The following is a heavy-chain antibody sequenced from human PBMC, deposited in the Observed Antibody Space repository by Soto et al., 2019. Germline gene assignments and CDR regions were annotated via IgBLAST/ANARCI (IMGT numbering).Heavy chain of an antibody. Sequence: QVQLVQSGAEVKKPGASVEVSCKASGYTFTGYYMHWVRQAPGQGLEWMGWINPNSGDTNSAQKFQGRVTMTRDTSISTAYMELSRLRSDDTAVYYCARGAPWMYGPADYWGQGTLVTVSS. CDR1: GYTFTGYY. J-gene: IGHJ4*02. V-gene: IGHV1-2*02. CDR3: ARGAPWMYGPADY. D-gene: IGHD2-2*03. CDR2: INPNSGDT.